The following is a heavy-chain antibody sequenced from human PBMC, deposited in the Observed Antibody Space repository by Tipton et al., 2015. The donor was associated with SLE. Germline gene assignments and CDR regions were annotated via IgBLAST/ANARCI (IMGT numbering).Heavy chain of an antibody. CDR1: GYAFLDLY. J-gene: IGHJ4*02. D-gene: IGHD3-16*01. CDR2: IDPRSGGT. V-gene: IGHV1-2*02. Sequence: QSGAEVKKPGASVKVSCKTSGYAFLDLYIHWVRQAPGQGLEWMGWIDPRSGGTVRAQKFQGRISMTRDTSISTVYMDLSSLRSDDTAVYYCARDNYGIFDYWGQGALVTVSS. CDR3: ARDNYGIFDY.